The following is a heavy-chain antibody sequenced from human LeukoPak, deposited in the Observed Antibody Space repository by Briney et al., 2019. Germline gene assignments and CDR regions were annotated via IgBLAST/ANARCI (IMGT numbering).Heavy chain of an antibody. V-gene: IGHV1-18*01. CDR2: ISTYNGDT. D-gene: IGHD3-16*01. CDR1: GYTFTSHG. Sequence: VASVKVSCKASGYTFTSHGISWVRQAPGQGLEWMGWISTYNGDTNYAQKLQGRVTMTTDTSTNTAYMELRSLRSDDTAVYYCAREGLGELTLDYWGQGTLVTVSS. J-gene: IGHJ4*02. CDR3: AREGLGELTLDY.